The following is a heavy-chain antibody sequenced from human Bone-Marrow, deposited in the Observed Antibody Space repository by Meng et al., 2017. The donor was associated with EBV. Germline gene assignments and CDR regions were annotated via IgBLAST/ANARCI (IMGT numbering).Heavy chain of an antibody. J-gene: IGHJ4*02. Sequence: VRLGGSGGGLVQPGGSLRLSCAASGFTFSDSAMSWVRQAPGKGLEWVSTISAGIGNTHYADSVKGRFTISRDNSKNTLYLQMNNLRADDTAVYYCALWFREHFDYWGQGTLVTVSS. CDR3: ALWFREHFDY. CDR2: ISAGIGNT. V-gene: IGHV3-23*04. D-gene: IGHD3-10*01. CDR1: GFTFSDSA.